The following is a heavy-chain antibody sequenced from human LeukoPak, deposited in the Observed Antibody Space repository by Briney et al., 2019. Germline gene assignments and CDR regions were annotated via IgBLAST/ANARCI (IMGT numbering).Heavy chain of an antibody. V-gene: IGHV3-23*01. J-gene: IGHJ1*01. CDR1: VFTFSSYA. CDR3: VKATAMVWGYSQH. D-gene: IGHD2-8*01. CDR2: ITGSGGST. Sequence: PGGSLRLSCAASVFTFSSYAMNWVREAPGKGLQWVSGITGSGGSTYYADSVKGRFTISRDDPKNTLYLQMNSLKGDGTGVYFCVKATAMVWGYSQHWAQGTLVTVS.